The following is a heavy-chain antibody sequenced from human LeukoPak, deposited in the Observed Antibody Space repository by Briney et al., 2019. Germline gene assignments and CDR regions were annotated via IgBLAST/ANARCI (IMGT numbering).Heavy chain of an antibody. Sequence: PSETLSLTCTVSGGSISSSSYYWGWIRQPPGKGLEWIGSIYYSGNTYYNPSLKSRVTISVDTSKNQFSLKLSSVTAADTAVYYCARARTTSKYYDFWSGYPPAAFDIWGQGTMVTVSS. D-gene: IGHD3-3*01. CDR1: GGSISSSSYY. J-gene: IGHJ3*02. V-gene: IGHV4-39*07. CDR2: IYYSGNT. CDR3: ARARTTSKYYDFWSGYPPAAFDI.